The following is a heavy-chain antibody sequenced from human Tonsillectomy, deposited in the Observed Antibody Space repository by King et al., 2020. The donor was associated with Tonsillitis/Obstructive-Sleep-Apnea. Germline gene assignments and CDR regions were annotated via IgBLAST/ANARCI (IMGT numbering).Heavy chain of an antibody. CDR3: ARDQGYSSGWYDAFDI. CDR1: GGSISSGGYY. J-gene: IGHJ3*02. D-gene: IGHD6-19*01. CDR2: IYYSGST. Sequence: QLQESGPGLVKPSQNLSLTCTVSGGSISSGGYYWSWIRQHPGKGLEWIGYIYYSGSTYYNPSLKSRVTISVDTSKNQFSLKLSSVTAADTAVYYCARDQGYSSGWYDAFDIWGQGTMVTVSS. V-gene: IGHV4-31*03.